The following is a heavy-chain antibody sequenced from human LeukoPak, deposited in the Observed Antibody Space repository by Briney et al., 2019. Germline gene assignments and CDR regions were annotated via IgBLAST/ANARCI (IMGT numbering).Heavy chain of an antibody. CDR2: ISSSGSTL. D-gene: IGHD1-20*01. J-gene: IGHJ4*02. V-gene: IGHV3-48*04. CDR1: GFTFSSYA. CDR3: ARRRYNWNAIDY. Sequence: HSGGSLRLSCAASGFTFSSYAMHWVRQAPGKGLEWVSYISSSGSTLYYADSVKGRITISRDNAKNSLYLQMNSLRAEDTAVYYCARRRYNWNAIDYWGQGTLVTVSS.